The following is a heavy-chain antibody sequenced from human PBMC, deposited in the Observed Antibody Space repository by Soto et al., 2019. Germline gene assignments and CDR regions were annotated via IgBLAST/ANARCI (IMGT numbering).Heavy chain of an antibody. CDR2: ISGSGEIT. J-gene: IGHJ1*01. CDR1: GFTFSSYA. V-gene: IGHV3-23*01. D-gene: IGHD4-17*01. Sequence: PGGSLRLSCAASGFTFSSYAMSWVRQAPGKGLEWVSVISGSGEITYYADSVKGRFTISRDNSKNTLYLQMNSLRAEDTAVYYCANHPSTVPRRIQHWGQGTLVTVSS. CDR3: ANHPSTVPRRIQH.